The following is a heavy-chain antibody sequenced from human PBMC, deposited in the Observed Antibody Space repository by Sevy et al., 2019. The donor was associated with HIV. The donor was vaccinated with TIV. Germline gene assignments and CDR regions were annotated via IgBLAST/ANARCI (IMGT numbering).Heavy chain of an antibody. CDR2: IKSKTDGETI. D-gene: IGHD5-12*01. Sequence: GGSLRLSCAASGFTFSSAWMSWVRLAPGKGLEWVGRIKSKTDGETIDYAAPVKGRFTISREDSKNTLYLQMNSLKTEETAVYYCITDPGYRGYDEEVINYYYYGMDVWGQGTTVTVSS. V-gene: IGHV3-15*01. J-gene: IGHJ6*02. CDR3: ITDPGYRGYDEEVINYYYYGMDV. CDR1: GFTFSSAW.